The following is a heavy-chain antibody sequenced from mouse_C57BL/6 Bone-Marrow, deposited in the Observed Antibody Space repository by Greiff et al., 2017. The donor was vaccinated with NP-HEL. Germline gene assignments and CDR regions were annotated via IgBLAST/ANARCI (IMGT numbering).Heavy chain of an antibody. V-gene: IGHV5-4*01. D-gene: IGHD1-1*01. Sequence: EVHLVESGGGLVKPGGSLKLSCAASGFTFSSYAMSWVRQTPEKRLEWVATISDGGSYTYYPDNVKGRFTISRDNAKNNLYLQMSHLKSEDTAMYYCARESENYGSVYYAMDYWGQGTSVTVSS. CDR2: ISDGGSYT. J-gene: IGHJ4*01. CDR1: GFTFSSYA. CDR3: ARESENYGSVYYAMDY.